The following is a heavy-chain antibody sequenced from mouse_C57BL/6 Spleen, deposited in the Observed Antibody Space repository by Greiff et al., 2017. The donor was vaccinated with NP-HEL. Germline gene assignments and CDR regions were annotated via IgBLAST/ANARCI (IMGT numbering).Heavy chain of an antibody. CDR1: GYTFTSYT. Sequence: LQESGAELARPGASVKMSCKASGYTFTSYTMHWVKQRPGQGLEWIGYINPSSGYTKYNQKFKDKATLTADKSSSTAYMQLSSLTSEDSAVYYCARRAEGYFDVWGTGTTVTVSS. CDR3: ARRAEGYFDV. V-gene: IGHV1-4*01. D-gene: IGHD3-3*01. J-gene: IGHJ1*03. CDR2: INPSSGYT.